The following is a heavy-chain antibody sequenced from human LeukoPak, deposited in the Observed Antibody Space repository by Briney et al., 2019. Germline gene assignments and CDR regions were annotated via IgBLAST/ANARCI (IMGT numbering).Heavy chain of an antibody. CDR2: IYYSGST. J-gene: IGHJ4*02. CDR3: ARDLTMIVVARVTPGY. Sequence: SETLSLTCTVSGGSINGYYWSWIRQPPGKGLEWIGYIYYSGSTNYNPSLKSRVTISVDTSKNQFSLKLSSVTAADTAVYYCARDLTMIVVARVTPGYWGQGTLVTVSS. D-gene: IGHD3-22*01. V-gene: IGHV4-59*01. CDR1: GGSINGYY.